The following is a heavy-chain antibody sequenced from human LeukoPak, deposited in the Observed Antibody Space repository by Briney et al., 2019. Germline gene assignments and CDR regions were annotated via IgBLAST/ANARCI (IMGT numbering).Heavy chain of an antibody. CDR2: ISSSSSYI. Sequence: GGSLRLSCAASGFTFSSYSMNWVRQAPGKELEWVSSISSSSSYIYYADSVKGRFTISRDNAKNSLYLQMNSLRAEDTAVYYCARDGVVVAAKGYYYGMDVWGQGTTVTVSS. J-gene: IGHJ6*02. D-gene: IGHD2-15*01. V-gene: IGHV3-21*01. CDR1: GFTFSSYS. CDR3: ARDGVVVAAKGYYYGMDV.